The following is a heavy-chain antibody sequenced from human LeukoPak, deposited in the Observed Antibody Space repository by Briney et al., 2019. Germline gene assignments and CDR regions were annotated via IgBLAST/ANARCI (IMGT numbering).Heavy chain of an antibody. CDR3: ARVSDSTPDEGS. V-gene: IGHV3-21*01. CDR2: ISPSGSHK. J-gene: IGHJ5*01. D-gene: IGHD3-22*01. CDR1: GFTFSSYI. Sequence: GGSLRLSCAASGFTFSSYIMNWVRQAPGQGLEWVSSISPSGSHKYYADSVKGRFTISRDNAKNSVSLQMNSLRAEDTAVYYCARVSDSTPDEGSWGQGTLVTVSS.